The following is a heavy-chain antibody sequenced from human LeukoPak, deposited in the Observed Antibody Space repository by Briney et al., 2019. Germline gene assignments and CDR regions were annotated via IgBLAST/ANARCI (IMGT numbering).Heavy chain of an antibody. D-gene: IGHD1-1*01. CDR1: GGSVSSGSYY. CDR3: ARDWNDGFDY. Sequence: SETLSLTCTVSGGSVSSGSYYWSWIRQPPGKGLEWIGYIYYSGSTNYNPSLKSRVTMSVDTSQNQFSLKLSSVTAADTAVYYCARDWNDGFDYWGQGTLVTVSS. V-gene: IGHV4-61*01. CDR2: IYYSGST. J-gene: IGHJ4*02.